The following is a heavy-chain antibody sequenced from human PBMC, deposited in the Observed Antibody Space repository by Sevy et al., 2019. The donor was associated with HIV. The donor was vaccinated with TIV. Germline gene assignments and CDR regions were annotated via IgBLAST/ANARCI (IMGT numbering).Heavy chain of an antibody. CDR2: INPISGGT. V-gene: IGHV1-2*06. J-gene: IGHJ4*02. D-gene: IGHD3-10*01. CDR3: ARAQNRDGGSVNY. CDR1: GYTFTDYY. Sequence: ASVKVSCKASGYTFTDYYVHWVRQAPGQGLEWMGRINPISGGTNYAQKFQGRVTMTRDTSISTAYMELSSLRSDDTAVYYCARAQNRDGGSVNYWGQRTLVTVSS.